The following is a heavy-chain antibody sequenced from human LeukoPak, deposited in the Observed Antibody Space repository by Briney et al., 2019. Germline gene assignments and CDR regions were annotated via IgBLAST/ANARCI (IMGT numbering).Heavy chain of an antibody. J-gene: IGHJ4*02. CDR3: ATGWYGDGGY. Sequence: SETLSLTCGVSGGSITNTNYWTWVRQPPGKGLEWIGEVNLQGSTNYNPSLMGRVAISVDTSENHISLQLPSVTAADTAVYYCATGWYGDGGYWGQGILVTVSS. CDR2: VNLQGST. CDR1: GGSITNTNY. D-gene: IGHD6-19*01. V-gene: IGHV4-4*02.